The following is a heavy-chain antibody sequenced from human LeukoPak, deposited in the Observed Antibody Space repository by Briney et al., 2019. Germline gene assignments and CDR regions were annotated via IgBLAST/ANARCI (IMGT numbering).Heavy chain of an antibody. D-gene: IGHD6-13*01. CDR2: LYHSGSS. CDR3: ARIFMAAAATGYFDC. CDR1: GYSINSDYY. V-gene: IGHV4-38-2*01. Sequence: SETLSLTCAVSGYSINSDYYWGWIRQPPGKGLEWIGALYHSGSSYYNPSLKRRVTMSVDTSKNQFSLKLKSVTAADTAVYYCARIFMAAAATGYFDCWGQGTLVTVSS. J-gene: IGHJ4*02.